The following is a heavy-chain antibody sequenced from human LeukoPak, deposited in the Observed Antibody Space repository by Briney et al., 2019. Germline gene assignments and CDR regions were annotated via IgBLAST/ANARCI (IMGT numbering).Heavy chain of an antibody. CDR1: GFTFSSYA. J-gene: IGHJ4*02. D-gene: IGHD1-1*01. CDR3: AKASLERYYFDY. V-gene: IGHV3-23*01. CDR2: ISGSGGST. Sequence: GGSLRLSCAASGFTFSSYAMSWVRQAPGKGLEWVSAISGSGGSTYYADSVKGRFTISRDNSKNTLSLQMNSLRAEDTAVYYCAKASLERYYFDYWGQGTLVTVSS.